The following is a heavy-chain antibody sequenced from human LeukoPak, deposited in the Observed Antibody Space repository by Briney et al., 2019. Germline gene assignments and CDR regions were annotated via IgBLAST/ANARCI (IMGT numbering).Heavy chain of an antibody. Sequence: GGSLRLSCAASGFTFSGSTMHWVRQASGKGLEWVGRIRGKANSYATVYAASVEGRFTISRDDSKNTAYLQMNSLKTEDTAVYYCTSFVEMATIKVPYWSQGTLVTVSS. CDR1: GFTFSGST. V-gene: IGHV3-73*01. CDR2: IRGKANSYAT. D-gene: IGHD5-24*01. CDR3: TSFVEMATIKVPY. J-gene: IGHJ4*02.